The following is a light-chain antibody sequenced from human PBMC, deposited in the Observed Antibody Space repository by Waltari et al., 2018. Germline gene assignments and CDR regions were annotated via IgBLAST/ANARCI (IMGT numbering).Light chain of an antibody. Sequence: QSVLTQPPSASGTPGQRVSISCSGSSSSIGSNFVYWYQQLPGTAPKLLIYRNDQRPSAVPDLFSGSKSGTSASLASSGLRSEDEADYSCAAWDHSLSTWVFGGGTRLTVL. J-gene: IGLJ3*02. V-gene: IGLV1-47*01. CDR1: SSSIGSNF. CDR3: AAWDHSLSTWV. CDR2: RND.